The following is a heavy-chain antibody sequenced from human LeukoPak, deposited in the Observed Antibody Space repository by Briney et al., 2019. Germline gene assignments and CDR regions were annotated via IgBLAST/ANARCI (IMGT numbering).Heavy chain of an antibody. Sequence: GGSLRLSCAASAFTFSNYAMSWVRQAPGKGLEWVSSTSGSGVNTYYVDSVKGRFTISRDNSKNTLYLQMNSLRDEDTAVYYCVKGSQRLHTFDIWGQGTMVTVSS. V-gene: IGHV3-23*01. D-gene: IGHD5-18*01. J-gene: IGHJ3*02. CDR1: AFTFSNYA. CDR3: VKGSQRLHTFDI. CDR2: TSGSGVNT.